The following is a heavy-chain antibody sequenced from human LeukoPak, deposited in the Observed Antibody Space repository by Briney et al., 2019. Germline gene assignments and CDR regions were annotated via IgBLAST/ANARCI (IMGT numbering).Heavy chain of an antibody. D-gene: IGHD6-13*01. CDR1: GGSISSYY. J-gene: IGHJ4*02. V-gene: IGHV4-4*09. CDR3: ARHEYSNTWLDY. CDR2: IYTSGST. Sequence: SETLSLTCTVSGGSISSYYWSWIRQPPGKGLEWIGYIYTSGSTNYNPSLKSRVTISVDTSKNQFSLQLSSVTAADTAVYYCARHEYSNTWLDYWGQGTLVTVSS.